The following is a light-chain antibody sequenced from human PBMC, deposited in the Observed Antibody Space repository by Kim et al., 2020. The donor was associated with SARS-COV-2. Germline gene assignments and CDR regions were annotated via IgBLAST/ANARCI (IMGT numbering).Light chain of an antibody. CDR1: QEISSW. CDR2: EAS. CDR3: QQTHSFPLT. V-gene: IGKV1D-12*01. Sequence: AYVGDRVTITCRASQEISSWLGWYQQKPGKAPKVLIYEASNLQSWVPSRFSGSGSGTDFTLTINSLQPEDFATYYCQQTHSFPLTFGGGTKVDIK. J-gene: IGKJ4*01.